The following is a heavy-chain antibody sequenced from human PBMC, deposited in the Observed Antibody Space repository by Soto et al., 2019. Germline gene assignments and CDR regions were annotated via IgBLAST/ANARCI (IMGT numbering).Heavy chain of an antibody. CDR2: INPSGTYT. Sequence: QVQLVESGGGLAKPGGSLRLSCAASGFTFTDHYMTWIRQAPGKGLEWISYINPSGTYTHYADSVKGRFTISRDNAEYSLYLQMNSLRPGDTALYYCARGHHSMDVWGQGATVTVSS. CDR3: ARGHHSMDV. CDR1: GFTFTDHY. V-gene: IGHV3-11*06. J-gene: IGHJ6*02.